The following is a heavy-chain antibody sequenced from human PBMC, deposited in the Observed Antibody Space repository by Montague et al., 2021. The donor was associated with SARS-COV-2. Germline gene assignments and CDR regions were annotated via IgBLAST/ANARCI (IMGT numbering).Heavy chain of an antibody. CDR3: ARIPYDILAGFMYGMDV. D-gene: IGHD3-9*01. J-gene: IGHJ6*02. CDR1: GFSLSTSGMC. CDR2: IDWDDDK. V-gene: IGHV2-70*11. Sequence: PALVKPTQTLTLTCTFSGFSLSTSGMCVSWIRQPPGKALEWLARIDWDDDKYYSTSLKTRLTISKDTSKNQVVLTMTNMDPVDTATYYCARIPYDILAGFMYGMDVWGQGTTVTVSS.